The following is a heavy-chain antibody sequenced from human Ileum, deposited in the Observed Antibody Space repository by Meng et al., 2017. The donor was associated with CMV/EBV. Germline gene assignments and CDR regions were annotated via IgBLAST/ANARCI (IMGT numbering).Heavy chain of an antibody. J-gene: IGHJ5*02. CDR3: ARGWVLET. D-gene: IGHD1-26*01. CDR1: GYTFTSSD. CDR2: MSPNTGNT. V-gene: IGHV1-8*01. Sequence: QVQLVQSWAEVKKPGASVKVSCKASGYTFTSSDVNWVRQATGQGLEWMGWMSPNTGNTGYAHKFKGRVTMTRNTSISTAYMELSSLRSEDTAVYYCARGWVLETWGQGTLVTVSS.